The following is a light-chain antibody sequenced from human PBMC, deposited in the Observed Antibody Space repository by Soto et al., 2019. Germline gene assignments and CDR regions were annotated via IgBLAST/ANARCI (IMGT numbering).Light chain of an antibody. CDR1: QSVSSS. CDR3: QQYNIWPPLT. CDR2: GAS. Sequence: EVVMTQSPATLSVSPGERATLSCRASQSVSSSLAWYQQKSGQAPRLLIYGASTRATGIPARFSGSGSGTEFTITISSLQSEDFAVYYCQQYNIWPPLTFGGGTKVEIK. J-gene: IGKJ4*01. V-gene: IGKV3-15*01.